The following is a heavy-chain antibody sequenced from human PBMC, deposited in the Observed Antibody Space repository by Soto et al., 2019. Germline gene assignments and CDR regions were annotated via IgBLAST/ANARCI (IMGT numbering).Heavy chain of an antibody. CDR1: GYPTTKSS. J-gene: IGHJ6*01. CDR3: AIARRRESRNSKEYSENYYENGMEV. D-gene: IGHD1-1*01. Sequence: SEQPFSMVSGYPTTKSSMHWLRQAPGKGLEWRGGFDHETGETTYAQKFQGRVTMTEDTSTDTAYMELSSVRSEATAVYYWAIARRRESRNSKEYSENYYENGMEVSG. V-gene: IGHV1-24*01. CDR2: FDHETGET.